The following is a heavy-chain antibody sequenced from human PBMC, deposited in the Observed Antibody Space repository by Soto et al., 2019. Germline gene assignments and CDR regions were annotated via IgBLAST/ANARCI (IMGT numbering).Heavy chain of an antibody. J-gene: IGHJ6*02. V-gene: IGHV3-53*01. CDR2: IYSGGST. CDR1: GFTVSSNY. D-gene: IGHD3-22*01. CDR3: ARGKRYYDSSGYYSRGMDV. Sequence: GSLRLSCAASGFTVSSNYMSWVRQAPGKGLEWVSVIYSGGSTYYADSVKGRFTISRDNSKNTLYLQVNSLRAEDTAVYYCARGKRYYDSSGYYSRGMDVWGQGTTVTVSS.